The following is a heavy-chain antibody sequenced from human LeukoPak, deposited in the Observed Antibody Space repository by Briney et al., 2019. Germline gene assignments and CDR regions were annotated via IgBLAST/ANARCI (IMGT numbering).Heavy chain of an antibody. V-gene: IGHV3-7*05. Sequence: GGSLRLSCAASGFAFTSSWMTWVRQAPGKGLEWVAHIKEDGTEEYYIDSVKGRFSISRDNAKNTLYLQMSSVRAEDTAVYYCARWNHGWEFEYWGQGTLVSVSS. CDR3: ARWNHGWEFEY. CDR2: IKEDGTEE. D-gene: IGHD1-14*01. J-gene: IGHJ4*02. CDR1: GFAFTSSW.